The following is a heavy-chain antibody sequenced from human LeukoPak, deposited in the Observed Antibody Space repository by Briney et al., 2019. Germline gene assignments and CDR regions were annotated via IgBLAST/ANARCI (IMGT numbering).Heavy chain of an antibody. CDR3: ARKWLPYYFDY. D-gene: IGHD3-22*01. J-gene: IGHJ4*02. Sequence: SETLSLTCAVSGYSISSGYYWGWIRQPPGKGLGWIGSIYHSGSTYYNPSLKSRVTISVDTSKNQFSLKLSSVTAADTAVYYCARKWLPYYFDYWGQGTLVTVSS. CDR1: GYSISSGYY. CDR2: IYHSGST. V-gene: IGHV4-38-2*01.